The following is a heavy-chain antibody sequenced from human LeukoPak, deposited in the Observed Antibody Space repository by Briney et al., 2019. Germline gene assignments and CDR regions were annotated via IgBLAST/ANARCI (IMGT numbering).Heavy chain of an antibody. D-gene: IGHD4-17*01. J-gene: IGHJ4*02. CDR1: GGSFSGYY. CDR2: INHSGST. Sequence: SETLSLTCAVYGGSFSGYYWSWIRQPPGKGLEWIGEINHSGSTNYNPSLKSRVTISVDTSKNQFSVKLSSVTAADTAVYYCARGHTVTTTADYWGQGTLVTVSS. CDR3: ARGHTVTTTADY. V-gene: IGHV4-34*01.